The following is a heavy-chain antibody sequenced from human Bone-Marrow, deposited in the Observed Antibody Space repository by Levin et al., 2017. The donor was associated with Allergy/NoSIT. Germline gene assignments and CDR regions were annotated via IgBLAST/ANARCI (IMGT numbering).Heavy chain of an antibody. Sequence: ASETLSLTCTVSGGSISSSSYYWGWIRQPPGKGLEWIGSIYYSGSTYYNPSLKSRVTISVDTSKNQFSLKLSSVTAADTAVYYCARDGSDIVATISFHPAAAGPNRRFDYWGQGTLVTVSS. V-gene: IGHV4-39*02. CDR1: GGSISSSSYY. CDR2: IYYSGST. CDR3: ARDGSDIVATISFHPAAAGPNRRFDY. D-gene: IGHD5-12*01. J-gene: IGHJ4*02.